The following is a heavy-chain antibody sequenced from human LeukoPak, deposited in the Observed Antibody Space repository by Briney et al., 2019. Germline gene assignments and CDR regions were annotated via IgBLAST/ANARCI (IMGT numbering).Heavy chain of an antibody. D-gene: IGHD3-9*01. CDR3: ARGALNNDILTGYYNVNAFDI. V-gene: IGHV4-34*01. Sequence: SETLSLTCAVYGGSFSGYYWSWIRQPPGKGLEWIGEINHSGSTNYNPSLKSRVTISVDTSKNQFSLKLSSVTAADTAVYYCARGALNNDILTGYYNVNAFDIWGQGTMVTVSS. CDR1: GGSFSGYY. CDR2: INHSGST. J-gene: IGHJ3*02.